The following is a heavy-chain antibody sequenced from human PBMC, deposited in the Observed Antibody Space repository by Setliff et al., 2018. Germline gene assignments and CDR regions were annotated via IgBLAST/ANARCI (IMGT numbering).Heavy chain of an antibody. J-gene: IGHJ4*02. CDR3: ARTPDGFLGDGYNLNTLGYFDS. Sequence: ASVKVSCKDSGYTFSTYGISWVRQAPGQGLEWMGWISAYNGNTNYAQRFQGRVTMTTDTSTSTAYMELRSLRSDDTAVYYCARTPDGFLGDGYNLNTLGYFDSWGQGTLVTVSS. CDR2: ISAYNGNT. D-gene: IGHD3-3*01. CDR1: GYTFSTYG. V-gene: IGHV1-18*01.